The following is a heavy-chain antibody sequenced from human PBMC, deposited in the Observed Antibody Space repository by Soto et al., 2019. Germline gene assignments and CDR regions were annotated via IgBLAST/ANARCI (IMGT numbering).Heavy chain of an antibody. J-gene: IGHJ4*02. D-gene: IGHD3-22*01. CDR3: ARQGDSGYYLD. Sequence: SETLSLTCAVSGHSISSGYYWGWIRQPPGKGLEWIGSIYHSGSTYYNPSLKSRVTISIDTSKNQFSLKLSSVTAADTAVYYCARQGDSGYYLDWGRGTLVTVSS. V-gene: IGHV4-38-2*01. CDR1: GHSISSGYY. CDR2: IYHSGST.